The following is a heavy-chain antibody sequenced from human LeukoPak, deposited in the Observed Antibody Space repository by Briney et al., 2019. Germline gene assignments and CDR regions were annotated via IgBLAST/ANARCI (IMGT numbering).Heavy chain of an antibody. CDR2: INPNSGGT. D-gene: IGHD2-2*01. CDR3: ASPYCSSTSCYENWFDP. V-gene: IGHV1-2*02. Sequence: ASVKVSCKASGYTFTGYYMHWVRQAPGQGLEWMGWINPNSGGTNYAQKFQGRVTMTRGTSISTAYMELSRLRSDDTAVYYCASPYCSSTSCYENWFDPWGQGTLVTVSS. J-gene: IGHJ5*02. CDR1: GYTFTGYY.